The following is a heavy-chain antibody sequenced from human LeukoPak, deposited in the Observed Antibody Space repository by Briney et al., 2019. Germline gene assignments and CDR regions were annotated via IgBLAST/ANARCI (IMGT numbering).Heavy chain of an antibody. J-gene: IGHJ3*02. D-gene: IGHD1-26*01. Sequence: SETLSLTCTVSGGSLSSYYWSWIRQPPGKGLEWIGYIYYSGSTNYNPSLKSRVTISVDTSKNQFSLKLSSVTAADTAVYYCARGRYYLCPFDIWGQGTMVTVSS. CDR1: GGSLSSYY. CDR3: ARGRYYLCPFDI. CDR2: IYYSGST. V-gene: IGHV4-59*01.